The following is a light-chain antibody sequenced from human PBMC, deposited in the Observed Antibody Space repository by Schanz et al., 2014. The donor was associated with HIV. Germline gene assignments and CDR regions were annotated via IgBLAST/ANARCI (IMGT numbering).Light chain of an antibody. J-gene: IGLJ2*01. CDR2: EVS. V-gene: IGLV2-8*01. CDR1: SNDVGGYKY. Sequence: QSVLTQPPSASGSPGQSVTISCTGSSNDVGGYKYVSWYQQSAGRAPRLLIYEVSKRPSGVPGRFSGSKSGNTASLTVSGLQADDEADYYCSSSAGRDDVVFGGGTKLTVL. CDR3: SSSAGRDDVV.